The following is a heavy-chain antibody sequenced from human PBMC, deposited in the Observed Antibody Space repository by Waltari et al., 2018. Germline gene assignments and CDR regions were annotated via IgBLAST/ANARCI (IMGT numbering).Heavy chain of an antibody. V-gene: IGHV1-2*02. CDR1: GYTFTGYH. D-gene: IGHD3-22*01. CDR3: ARASYYDSSGYYYIYYMDV. CDR2: INPNSGGT. Sequence: QVQLVQSGAEVKKPGASVKVSCKASGYTFTGYHMHWVRQAPGQGPEWMGWINPNSGGTNYAQKFQGRVTMTRDTSISTAYMELSRLRSDDTAVYYCARASYYDSSGYYYIYYMDVWGKGTTVTVSS. J-gene: IGHJ6*03.